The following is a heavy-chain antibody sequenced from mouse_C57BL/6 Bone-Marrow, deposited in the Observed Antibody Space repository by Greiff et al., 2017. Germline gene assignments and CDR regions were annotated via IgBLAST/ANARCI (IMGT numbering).Heavy chain of an antibody. D-gene: IGHD6-2*01. CDR2: IDPENGDT. Sequence: EVQLQQSGAELVRPGASVKLSCTASGFNIKDDYMHWVKQRPEQGLEWIGWIDPENGDTEYASKFQGKATITADTSSNTAYLPLSSLTSEDTAVYYCTTDSLAMDYWGQGTSVTVSS. CDR3: TTDSLAMDY. CDR1: GFNIKDDY. J-gene: IGHJ4*01. V-gene: IGHV14-4*01.